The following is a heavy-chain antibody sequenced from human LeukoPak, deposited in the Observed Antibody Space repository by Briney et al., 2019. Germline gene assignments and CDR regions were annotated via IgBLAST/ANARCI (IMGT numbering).Heavy chain of an antibody. J-gene: IGHJ4*02. CDR2: ISYDGSNK. V-gene: IGHV3-30*18. CDR3: AKGVAGTLDY. CDR1: GFTFSSYG. Sequence: GGSLRLSCAASGFTFSSYGMPWVRQAPGKGREGVAVISYDGSNKYYADSVKGRFTIPREYSKNTLYLQMNSPISQPTAVYYFAKGVAGTLDYWGQGALVTVSS. D-gene: IGHD6-19*01.